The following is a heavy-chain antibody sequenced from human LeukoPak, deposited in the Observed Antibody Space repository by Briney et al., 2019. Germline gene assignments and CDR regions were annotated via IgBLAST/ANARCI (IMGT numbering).Heavy chain of an antibody. J-gene: IGHJ4*01. Sequence: GGSLRLSCAASGFPFNNAWMSWVRQAPGKGLEWVGRVKRTNDGGTTDHGPPVKGRFTISRDDSKNTSYLQMNSLQSEDTGVYYCTAGTGTSDFDYWGQGILVTVSS. CDR2: VKRTNDGGTT. CDR1: GFPFNNAW. V-gene: IGHV3-15*01. D-gene: IGHD1-7*01. CDR3: TAGTGTSDFDY.